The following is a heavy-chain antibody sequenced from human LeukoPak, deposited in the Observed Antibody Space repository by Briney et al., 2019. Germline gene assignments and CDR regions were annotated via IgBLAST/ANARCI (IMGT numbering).Heavy chain of an antibody. CDR2: ISYDGSNK. D-gene: IGHD1-1*01. J-gene: IGHJ1*01. Sequence: GGSLRLSCAASGFTFSDYGMHWVRQAPGKGLEWVAVISYDGSNKYYADSVKGRFTISRDNSQNTLYLQMNSLRAEDTAVYYCASLDRPRDWGQGTLVTVSS. CDR1: GFTFSDYG. CDR3: ASLDRPRD. V-gene: IGHV3-30*03.